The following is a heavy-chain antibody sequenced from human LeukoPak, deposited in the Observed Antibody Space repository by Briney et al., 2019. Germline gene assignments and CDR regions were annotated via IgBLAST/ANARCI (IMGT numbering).Heavy chain of an antibody. J-gene: IGHJ6*04. V-gene: IGHV3-23*01. Sequence: PGGSLRLSCAASGFSFSSYNMNWVRQAPGKGLEWVSAISGSGDNTYYADSVKGRFTVSRDNSKNTLYVQMKSLRAEDTAVYYCAELGITMIGGVWGKGTTVTISS. D-gene: IGHD3-10*02. CDR3: AELGITMIGGV. CDR1: GFSFSSYN. CDR2: ISGSGDNT.